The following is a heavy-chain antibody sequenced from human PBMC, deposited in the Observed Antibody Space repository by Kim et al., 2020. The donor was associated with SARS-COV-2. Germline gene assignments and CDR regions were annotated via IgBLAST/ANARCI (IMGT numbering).Heavy chain of an antibody. CDR1: GGSFSGYY. CDR2: INHSGST. J-gene: IGHJ5*02. CDR3: ARNHCSGGSCHNWFDP. V-gene: IGHV4-34*01. D-gene: IGHD2-15*01. Sequence: SQTLSLTCAVYGGSFSGYYWSWIRQPPGKGLEWIGEINHSGSTNYNPSLKSRVTISVDTSKNQFSLKLSSVTAADTAVYYCARNHCSGGSCHNWFDPWGQGTRVTVSS.